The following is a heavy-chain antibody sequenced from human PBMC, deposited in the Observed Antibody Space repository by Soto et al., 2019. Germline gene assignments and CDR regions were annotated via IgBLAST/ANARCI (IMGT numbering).Heavy chain of an antibody. CDR1: GYSFTSYW. Sequence: GESLKISCKGSGYSFTSYWSGWVRQMPGKGLEWMGIIYPGDSDTRYSPSFQGQVTISADKSISTAYLQWSSLKASDTAMYYCARQGYSSGWYRTGYYYYGMDVWGQGTTVTVS. J-gene: IGHJ6*02. V-gene: IGHV5-51*01. CDR2: IYPGDSDT. CDR3: ARQGYSSGWYRTGYYYYGMDV. D-gene: IGHD6-19*01.